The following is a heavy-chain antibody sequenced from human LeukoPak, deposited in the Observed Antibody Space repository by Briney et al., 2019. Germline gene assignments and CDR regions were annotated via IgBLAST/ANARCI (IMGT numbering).Heavy chain of an antibody. Sequence: HPGGSLRLSCAASGFTFSSYAMSWVRQAPGKGLEWVSAISGSGGSTYYADSVMGRFTISRDNSKNTLYLQMNSLRAEDTAVYYCATIFTVTTFDYWGQGTLVTVSS. J-gene: IGHJ4*02. CDR1: GFTFSSYA. CDR2: ISGSGGST. CDR3: ATIFTVTTFDY. D-gene: IGHD4-17*01. V-gene: IGHV3-23*01.